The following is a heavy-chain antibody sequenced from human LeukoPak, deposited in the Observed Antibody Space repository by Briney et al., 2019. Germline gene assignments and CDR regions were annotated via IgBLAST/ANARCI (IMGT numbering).Heavy chain of an antibody. J-gene: IGHJ4*02. CDR3: ARLCGYCSSTSCHEVGIRYYFDY. D-gene: IGHD2-2*01. Sequence: PSETLSLTCTVSGGSISSSSYYWGCIRQPPGKGLVWIGSLYDSASTYYNPYLKSRVTISVATSKNQFSLKMSSLTSADTVVYYCARLCGYCSSTSCHEVGIRYYFDYWGQGTLVTVSS. V-gene: IGHV4-39*01. CDR1: GGSISSSSYY. CDR2: LYDSAST.